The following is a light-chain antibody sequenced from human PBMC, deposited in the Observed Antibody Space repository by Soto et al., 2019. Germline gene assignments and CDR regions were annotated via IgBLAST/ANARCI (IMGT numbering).Light chain of an antibody. J-gene: IGKJ5*01. CDR3: QQLNSYPSIT. CDR2: AAS. V-gene: IGKV1-9*01. Sequence: DIQMTQSPSTLSGSVGDRVTITCRASQTISSWLAWYQQKPGKAPKLLIYAASTLQSGVPSRFSGSGSGTEFTLTNSSLQPEDFATYYCQQLNSYPSITFGQGTRLEI. CDR1: QTISSW.